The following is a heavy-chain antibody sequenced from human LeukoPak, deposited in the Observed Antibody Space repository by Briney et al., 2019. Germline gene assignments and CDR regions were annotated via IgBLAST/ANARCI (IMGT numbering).Heavy chain of an antibody. CDR2: INPNSGGT. Sequence: ASVKVSCKASGYTFTGYYMHWVRQAPGQGLEWMGWINPNSGGTNYAQKFQGRVTMTRDTSISTAYMELSGLRSDDTAVYYCARDHQLGYCSGGSCYSRKLTNYYFDYWGQGTLVTVSS. D-gene: IGHD2-15*01. J-gene: IGHJ4*02. V-gene: IGHV1-2*02. CDR3: ARDHQLGYCSGGSCYSRKLTNYYFDY. CDR1: GYTFTGYY.